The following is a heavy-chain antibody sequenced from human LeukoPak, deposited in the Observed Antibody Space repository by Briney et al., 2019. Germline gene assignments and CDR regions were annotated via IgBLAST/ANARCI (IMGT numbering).Heavy chain of an antibody. CDR1: GGIFSGNP. CDR3: ARMDCGRSGCPDY. D-gene: IGHD2-2*01. J-gene: IGHJ4*02. Sequence: ASVKVSCKASGGIFSGNPISWVRQAPGQGLEWMGGIIPIFGTANYAQKFQGRVTLTADESTSTAYMELSSLRSEDTAMYYCARMDCGRSGCPDYWGQGTLVTVSS. CDR2: IIPIFGTA. V-gene: IGHV1-69*13.